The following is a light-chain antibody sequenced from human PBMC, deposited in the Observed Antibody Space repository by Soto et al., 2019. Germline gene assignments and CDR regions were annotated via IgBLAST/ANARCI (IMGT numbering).Light chain of an antibody. CDR2: GAY. V-gene: IGKV3D-15*01. J-gene: IGKJ1*01. CDR1: QSVRSSH. Sequence: EIVLTQSPGTLSLSPWEIATLSCRASQSVRSSHLAWYQQKPGQAPRLLIYGAYNRATGIPPRFSGSGSGTEFTLTINSLQPEDFAVYYCQQYNNWPRTFGQGTKVDIK. CDR3: QQYNNWPRT.